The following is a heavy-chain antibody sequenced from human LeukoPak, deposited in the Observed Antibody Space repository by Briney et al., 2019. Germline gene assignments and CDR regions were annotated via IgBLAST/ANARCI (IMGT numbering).Heavy chain of an antibody. J-gene: IGHJ3*02. CDR2: ITNWNGGST. CDR1: GFTFDDYG. V-gene: IGHV3-20*04. CDR3: ARCSRSSTDCYSAFDI. Sequence: GGSLRLSCVASGFTFDDYGMSWVRQSTGKGLEWVSAITNWNGGSTGYADSVRGRFTISRDNAKNSLYLQMNSLRAEDTALYYCARCSRSSTDCYSAFDIWGQGTMVTVSA. D-gene: IGHD2-2*02.